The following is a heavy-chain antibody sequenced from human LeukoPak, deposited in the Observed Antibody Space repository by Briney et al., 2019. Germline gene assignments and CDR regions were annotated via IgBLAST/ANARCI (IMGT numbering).Heavy chain of an antibody. D-gene: IGHD3-3*01. V-gene: IGHV4-34*01. CDR3: ARVDYDFWSGYLYYYYYYMDV. Sequence: SETLSLTCAVYGGSFSGYYWSWIRQPPGKGLEWIGEINHSGSTNYNPSLKSRVTISVDTSKNQLSLKLSSVTAADTAVYYCARVDYDFWSGYLYYYYYYMDVWGKGTPVTVSS. J-gene: IGHJ6*03. CDR2: INHSGST. CDR1: GGSFSGYY.